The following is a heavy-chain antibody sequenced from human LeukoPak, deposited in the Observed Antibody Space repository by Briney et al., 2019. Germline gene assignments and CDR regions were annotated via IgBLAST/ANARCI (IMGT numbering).Heavy chain of an antibody. CDR2: IYTSGST. J-gene: IGHJ6*03. V-gene: IGHV4-61*02. Sequence: PSETLSLTCTVSGGSISSGSYYWSWIRQPAGKGLEWIGRIYTSGSTNYNPSLKSRVTISVDTSKNQFSLKLSSVTAADTAVYYCARGHYGDYAGAYYYYYMDVWGKGTTVTVSS. CDR3: ARGHYGDYAGAYYYYYMDV. D-gene: IGHD4-17*01. CDR1: GGSISSGSYY.